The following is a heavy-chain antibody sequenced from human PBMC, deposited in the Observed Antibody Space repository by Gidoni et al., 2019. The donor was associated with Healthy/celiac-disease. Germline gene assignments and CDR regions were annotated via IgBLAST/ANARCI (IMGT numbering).Heavy chain of an antibody. J-gene: IGHJ5*02. CDR1: GGSLSSYY. D-gene: IGHD3-3*01. V-gene: IGHV4-59*01. CDR2: IYYSGST. Sequence: QVQLQESGPGLVKPSETLSLTCTASGGSLSSYYWSWIRQPPGKGLEWIGYIYYSGSTNYNPSLKSRVTISVDTSKNQFSLKLSSVTAADTAVYYCASYSGVTIFGGAWFDPWGQGTLVTVSS. CDR3: ASYSGVTIFGGAWFDP.